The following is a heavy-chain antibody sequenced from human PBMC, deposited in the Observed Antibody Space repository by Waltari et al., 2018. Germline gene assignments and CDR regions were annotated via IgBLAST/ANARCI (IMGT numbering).Heavy chain of an antibody. J-gene: IGHJ6*03. D-gene: IGHD1-26*01. V-gene: IGHV1-2*06. CDR3: ARDGPGSYYYYYYMDV. Sequence: QVQLVQSGAEVKKPGASVKVSCKASGYTFTGYYMHWVRQAPGQGLEWMGRINPNSGGTNYAQKFQGRVTITADKFKSTAYMELSSLRSEDTAVYYCARDGPGSYYYYYYMDVWGKGTTVTVSS. CDR2: INPNSGGT. CDR1: GYTFTGYY.